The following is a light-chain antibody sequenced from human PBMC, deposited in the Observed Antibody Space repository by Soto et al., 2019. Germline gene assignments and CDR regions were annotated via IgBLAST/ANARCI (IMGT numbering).Light chain of an antibody. CDR1: QSVSSSF. J-gene: IGKJ5*01. CDR2: GAS. CDR3: QQRSNWPPT. V-gene: IGKV3D-20*02. Sequence: EIVLTQSPATLSLSPGERATLSCRASQSVSSSFLAWYQQKPGQAPRLLIYGASSRATGIPDRFSASGSATDFTLTISSLEPEDFAVYYCQQRSNWPPTFGQGTRLEIK.